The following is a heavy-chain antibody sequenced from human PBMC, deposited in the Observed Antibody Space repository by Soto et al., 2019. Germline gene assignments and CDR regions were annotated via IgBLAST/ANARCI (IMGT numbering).Heavy chain of an antibody. CDR3: AKATATGGGAFDI. Sequence: SLRLSCAASGFTCSSYDMSWVRQAPGKGLEWVSTILVGGSTHYPDSVKGRFTISRDNSKNTVFLQMNSLTAGDTAVYYCAKATATGGGAFDICGQGTMVTVSS. D-gene: IGHD2-8*02. J-gene: IGHJ3*02. CDR2: ILVGGST. V-gene: IGHV3-23*01. CDR1: GFTCSSYD.